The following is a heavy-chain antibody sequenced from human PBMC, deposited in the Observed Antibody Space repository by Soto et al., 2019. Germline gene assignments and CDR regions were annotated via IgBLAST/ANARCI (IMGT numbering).Heavy chain of an antibody. D-gene: IGHD3-16*01. CDR1: GFTFNIYG. Sequence: GGSLRLSCAASGFTFNIYGMHWVRQAPDKGLEWVALISYDGSNQYYADSVKGRFTISRDNSKNTLFLQMNSLRADDTAVYYCVLRNWFDPWGQGTLVTVSS. J-gene: IGHJ5*02. CDR3: VLRNWFDP. V-gene: IGHV3-30*03. CDR2: ISYDGSNQ.